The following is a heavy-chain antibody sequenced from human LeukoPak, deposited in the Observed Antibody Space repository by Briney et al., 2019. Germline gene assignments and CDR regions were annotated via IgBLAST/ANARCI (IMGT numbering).Heavy chain of an antibody. CDR3: ARGGWYPESFQH. V-gene: IGHV4-59*01. J-gene: IGHJ1*01. CDR1: GGSISSYY. D-gene: IGHD6-19*01. CDR2: IYYSGST. Sequence: KTSETLSLTCTVSGGSISSYYWNWIRQPPEKGLEWIGYIYYSGSTNYNPSLKSRVTISVDTSKNQFSLKLSSVTAADTAVYYCARGGWYPESFQHWGQGALVTVSS.